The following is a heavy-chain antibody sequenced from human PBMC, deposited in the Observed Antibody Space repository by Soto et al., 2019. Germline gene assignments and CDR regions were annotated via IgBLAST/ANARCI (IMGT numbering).Heavy chain of an antibody. J-gene: IGHJ5*02. CDR1: GFTFGTYS. D-gene: IGHD5-18*01. CDR3: AKSRSVDTRGLFDP. CDR2: ISGGGDST. V-gene: IGHV3-23*01. Sequence: GGSLRLSCAASGFTFGTYSMNWVRQAPWKGLEWVSTISGGGDSTYYADSVKGRFTISRDNSKNTPYLQMNSLRAEDTAVYYCAKSRSVDTRGLFDPWGQGTLVTVSS.